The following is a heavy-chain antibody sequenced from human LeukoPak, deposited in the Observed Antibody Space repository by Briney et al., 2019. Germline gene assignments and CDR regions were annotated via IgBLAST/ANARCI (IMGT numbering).Heavy chain of an antibody. CDR1: GGSISSSSYY. CDR3: ARHLGVFGWLQPHFDC. D-gene: IGHD5-24*01. V-gene: IGHV4-39*01. J-gene: IGHJ4*02. Sequence: SETLSLTCTVSGGSISSSSYYWGWIRQPPGKGLEWIGSIYYSGSTYYNPSPKSRVTISVDTSKNQFSLKLSSVTAADTAVYYCARHLGVFGWLQPHFDCWGQGTLVTVSS. CDR2: IYYSGST.